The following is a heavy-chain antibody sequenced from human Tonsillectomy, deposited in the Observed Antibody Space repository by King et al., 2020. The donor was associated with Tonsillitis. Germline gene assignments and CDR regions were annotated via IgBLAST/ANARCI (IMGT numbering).Heavy chain of an antibody. CDR2: ISVYNGHR. J-gene: IGHJ4*02. Sequence: QLVQSGGEVKKPGASVKVSCKASGYTFTSYGISWVRQAPGQGLEWMGWISVYNGHRNYAQKLQGRVTMTTDTSTTTAYMELRSLRSDDTAVYYCARADYGPPHFDYWGQGTLVIVSS. CDR3: ARADYGPPHFDY. CDR1: GYTFTSYG. D-gene: IGHD3-16*01. V-gene: IGHV1-18*01.